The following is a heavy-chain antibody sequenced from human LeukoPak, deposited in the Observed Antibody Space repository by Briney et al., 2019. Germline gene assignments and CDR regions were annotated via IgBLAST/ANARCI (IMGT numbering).Heavy chain of an antibody. CDR2: IYYSGST. Sequence: KASETLSLTCTVSGGSISSYYWSWLRHRPRQGLEWVGYIYYSGSTNYNPSPKSRVTISVDTSKNQFSLKLSSVTAADTAVYYWARVGSSGYSYDGVDYWGQGTLVTVSS. J-gene: IGHJ4*02. D-gene: IGHD3-22*01. CDR1: GGSISSYY. CDR3: ARVGSSGYSYDGVDY. V-gene: IGHV4-59*01.